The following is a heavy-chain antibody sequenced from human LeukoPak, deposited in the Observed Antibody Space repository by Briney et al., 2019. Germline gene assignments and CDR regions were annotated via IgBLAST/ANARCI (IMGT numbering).Heavy chain of an antibody. CDR1: VYTFTSYY. J-gene: IGHJ6*03. Sequence: GASVKVSCKAYVYTFTSYYRHWVRQAPGQGLEWMGGIIPIFGTANYAQKFQGRVTITADKSTSTAYMELSSLRSEDTAVYYCARLYCGGDCYSSQYYYYYMDVWGKGTTVTVSS. D-gene: IGHD2-21*02. CDR2: IIPIFGTA. V-gene: IGHV1-69*06. CDR3: ARLYCGGDCYSSQYYYYYMDV.